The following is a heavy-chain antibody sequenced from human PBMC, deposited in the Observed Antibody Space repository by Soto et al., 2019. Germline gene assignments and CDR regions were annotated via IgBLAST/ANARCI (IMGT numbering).Heavy chain of an antibody. CDR1: GFSLTTNTVA. V-gene: IGHV2-5*01. CDR2: IYGNDAK. J-gene: IGHJ4*02. CDR3: ARRYAPYYFDY. Sequence: QITLKESGPTLVKPTQTLTLTCTFSGFSLTTNTVAVGWIRQPPGKALEWLAIIYGNDAKFYSPSLKSGLTFTKDTSTNQVVLKITNMDPVNPATYYCARRYAPYYFDYWGKGTLVTVSS. D-gene: IGHD1-1*01.